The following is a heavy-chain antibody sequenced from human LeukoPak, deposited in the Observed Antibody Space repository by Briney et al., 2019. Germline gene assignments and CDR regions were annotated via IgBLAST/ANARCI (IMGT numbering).Heavy chain of an antibody. Sequence: PGRSLRLSCAASGFTFSSYAMHWVRQAPGKGLEWVAVISYDGSNKYYADSVKGRFTISRDNSKNTLYLQMNGLRAEDTAVYYCAKDRYSYAFEYSDSWGQGTLVTVSS. CDR1: GFTFSSYA. CDR2: ISYDGSNK. CDR3: AKDRYSYAFEYSDS. J-gene: IGHJ4*02. V-gene: IGHV3-30-3*01. D-gene: IGHD5-18*01.